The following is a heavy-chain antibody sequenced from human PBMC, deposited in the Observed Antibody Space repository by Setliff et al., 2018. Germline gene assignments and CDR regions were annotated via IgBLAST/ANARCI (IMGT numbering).Heavy chain of an antibody. V-gene: IGHV4-59*08. J-gene: IGHJ4*02. CDR2: IYYGGST. CDR3: AKASPFHGSGFYLDY. CDR1: GGSISDYY. D-gene: IGHD3-22*01. Sequence: ASETLSLTCTVSGGSISDYYWSWIRQAPGKGLEWIGYIYYGGSTNYNPSLNSRVAISVDTSKNQFSLKLSSVTAADTAVYYCAKASPFHGSGFYLDYWGQGSLVTVSS.